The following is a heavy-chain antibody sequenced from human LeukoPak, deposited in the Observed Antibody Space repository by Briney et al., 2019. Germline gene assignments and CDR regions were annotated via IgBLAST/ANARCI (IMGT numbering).Heavy chain of an antibody. V-gene: IGHV1-2*02. CDR1: GYTFTGYY. Sequence: ASVKVSCKASGYTFTGYYMHWVRQAPGQGLEWMGWMNPKSGGTNYAQKFQGRVTMTRDTSISTAYMELSRLRSDDTAVYYCARGHSSGYYYYYYYMDVWGKGTTVTVSS. J-gene: IGHJ6*03. CDR2: MNPKSGGT. D-gene: IGHD3-22*01. CDR3: ARGHSSGYYYYYYYMDV.